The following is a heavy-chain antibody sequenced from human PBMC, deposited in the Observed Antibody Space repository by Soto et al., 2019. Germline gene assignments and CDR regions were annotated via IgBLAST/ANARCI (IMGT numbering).Heavy chain of an antibody. CDR2: IWYDGSNK. CDR1: GFTFSSYG. D-gene: IGHD3-3*01. Sequence: ESGGGVVQPGRSLRLSCAASGFTFSSYGMHWVRQAPGKGLEWVAVIWYDGSNKYYADSVKGRFTISRDNSKNTLYLQMNSLRAEDTAVYYCARDQRGYDFWSGYSDYWGQGTLVTVSS. J-gene: IGHJ4*02. CDR3: ARDQRGYDFWSGYSDY. V-gene: IGHV3-33*01.